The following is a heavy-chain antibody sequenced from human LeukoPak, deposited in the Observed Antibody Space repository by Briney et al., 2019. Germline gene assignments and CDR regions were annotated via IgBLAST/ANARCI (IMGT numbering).Heavy chain of an antibody. J-gene: IGHJ4*02. D-gene: IGHD1-26*01. Sequence: GGSLRLSCAASGFTTSSNHMNWVRQAPGKGLEWVSIIYYGGNTFYADSVKGRFTISRDNSKNTLYLQINSLRAEDTAVYYCAALSGVGVKIGFDHWGQGALVVVSS. CDR1: GFTTSSNH. CDR3: AALSGVGVKIGFDH. V-gene: IGHV3-66*01. CDR2: IYYGGNT.